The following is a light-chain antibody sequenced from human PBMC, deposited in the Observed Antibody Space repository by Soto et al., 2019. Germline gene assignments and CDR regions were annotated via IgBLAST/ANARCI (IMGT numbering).Light chain of an antibody. Sequence: EIALTLSPGTLSLSPGERATISCRASQSVSNNYLAWYQQKPGQAPRLLIYGASNRATGIPDRFSGSGSGTDFTLTISRLAPEDLGVNYSVQYVMSGTFCEGTNVDIK. CDR3: VQYVMSGT. CDR1: QSVSNNY. V-gene: IGKV3-20*01. J-gene: IGKJ4*02. CDR2: GAS.